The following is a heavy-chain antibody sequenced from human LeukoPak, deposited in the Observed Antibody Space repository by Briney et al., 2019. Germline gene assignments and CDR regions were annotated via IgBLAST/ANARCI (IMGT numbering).Heavy chain of an antibody. CDR2: INHSGST. CDR1: GESFSGYY. D-gene: IGHD5-18*01. CDR3: ARGPLVTLYYYYGMDV. J-gene: IGHJ6*02. Sequence: SETLSLTCAVYGESFSGYYWSWIRQPPGKGLEWIGEINHSGSTNYNPSLKSRVTISVDTSKNQFSLKLSSVTAADTAVYYCARGPLVTLYYYYGMDVWGQGTTVTVSS. V-gene: IGHV4-34*01.